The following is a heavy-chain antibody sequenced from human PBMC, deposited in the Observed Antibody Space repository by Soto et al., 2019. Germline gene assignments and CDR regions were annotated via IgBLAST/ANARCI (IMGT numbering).Heavy chain of an antibody. CDR2: INAANGYT. CDR1: GYSFTSFP. CDR3: ARGGGLDD. V-gene: IGHV1-3*01. Sequence: QVQLVQSGAEVKKPGASVKVSCKASGYSFTSFPIHWVRQAPGQGLECMGWINAANGYTRYSQKFRGRVTSTRDTSATTAYMDLSSLTSEDTAVYYCARGGGLDDWGQGTLITVSS. J-gene: IGHJ4*02. D-gene: IGHD3-10*01.